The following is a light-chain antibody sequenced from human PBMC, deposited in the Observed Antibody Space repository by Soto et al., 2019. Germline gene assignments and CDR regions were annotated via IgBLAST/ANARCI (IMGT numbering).Light chain of an antibody. J-gene: IGKJ1*01. CDR3: QQYNSYSQT. V-gene: IGKV1-5*01. CDR2: DAS. CDR1: QSISSW. Sequence: DIHMSQSPSTLSASLGDRVIITFRASQSISSWLAWYQQKPGKAPKFLIYDASSLESGVPSRFSGSGSGTEFTLTISSLQPDDFATYYCQQYNSYSQTFGQGTKVDIK.